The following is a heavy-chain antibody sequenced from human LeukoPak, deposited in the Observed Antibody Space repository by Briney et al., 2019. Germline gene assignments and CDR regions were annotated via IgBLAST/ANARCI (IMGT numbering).Heavy chain of an antibody. CDR1: GGSISTYY. Sequence: SETLSLTCTVSGGSISTYYWSWIRQAPGKGPEWIGYIYYSGSTNYIPSLKSRVTMSVDTSKNQFSLKLSSVTAADTAVYYCASTARGSYYYFDYWGQGTLVTVSS. D-gene: IGHD1-26*01. V-gene: IGHV4-59*01. CDR2: IYYSGST. CDR3: ASTARGSYYYFDY. J-gene: IGHJ4*02.